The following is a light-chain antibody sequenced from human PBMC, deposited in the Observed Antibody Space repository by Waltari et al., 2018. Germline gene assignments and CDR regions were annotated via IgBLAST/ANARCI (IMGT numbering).Light chain of an antibody. CDR3: QAWDSSTLWV. Sequence: SFELTPPPSLSVSPGQTAIFTCSGDNLGDKYPSWYQQRPGQSPVLVIYEDNKRPSGIPERFSGSNSGNTATLTITGTQTTDEADYYCQAWDSSTLWVFGGGTKLTVL. CDR1: NLGDKY. CDR2: EDN. V-gene: IGLV3-1*01. J-gene: IGLJ3*02.